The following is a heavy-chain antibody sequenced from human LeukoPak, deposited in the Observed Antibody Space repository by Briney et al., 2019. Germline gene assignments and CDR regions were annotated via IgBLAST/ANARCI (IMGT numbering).Heavy chain of an antibody. D-gene: IGHD3-10*01. J-gene: IGHJ4*02. CDR3: ARAHVLLWFGGKYYFDY. Sequence: HEASVKVYCKASGYTFTSYGISWGRQAPGQGLEWMGWISAYNGNTNYAQKLQGRVTMTTDTSTSTAYMELRSLRSDDTAVYYCARAHVLLWFGGKYYFDYWGQGTLVTVSS. V-gene: IGHV1-18*04. CDR1: GYTFTSYG. CDR2: ISAYNGNT.